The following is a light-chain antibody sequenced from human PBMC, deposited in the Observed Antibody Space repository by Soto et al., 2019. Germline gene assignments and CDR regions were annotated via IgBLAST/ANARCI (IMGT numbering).Light chain of an antibody. J-gene: IGKJ1*01. CDR3: QQRSDWPWT. V-gene: IGKV3-11*01. Sequence: IVLTQSPGTLSLSPGERATLSCRASQSFVNMYLAWYQQKPGQAPRLLVYDVSNRATGIPARFSGGGSGTDFTLTISNLEPEDFAVYYCQQRSDWPWTFGQGTKVDI. CDR2: DVS. CDR1: QSFVNMY.